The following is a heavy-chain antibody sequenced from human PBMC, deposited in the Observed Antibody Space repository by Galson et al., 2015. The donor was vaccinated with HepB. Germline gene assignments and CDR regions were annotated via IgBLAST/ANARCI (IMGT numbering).Heavy chain of an antibody. J-gene: IGHJ5*02. D-gene: IGHD3-16*01. CDR2: IYYSGNT. Sequence: TLSLTCTVSGGSISSGGYYWSWIRQHPGKGLEWIGYIYYSGNTDYNPSLKSRVTISLDTSKNQFSLKLSSVTAADTAVYYCARGSLRGYWFDPWGQGTLVTVSS. CDR1: GGSISSGGYY. CDR3: ARGSLRGYWFDP. V-gene: IGHV4-31*03.